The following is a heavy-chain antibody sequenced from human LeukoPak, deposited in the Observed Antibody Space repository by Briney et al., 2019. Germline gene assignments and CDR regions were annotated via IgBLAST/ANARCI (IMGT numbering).Heavy chain of an antibody. CDR1: GFTFSSYA. D-gene: IGHD6-19*01. CDR3: ANRPSTAVAATRFDH. J-gene: IGHJ4*02. V-gene: IGHV3-23*01. CDR2: ISGGGSNT. Sequence: PGGSLRLSCAASGFTFSSYAMSRVRQAPGKGLEWVSTISGGGSNTYYAASVKVRFTISRDNSKNTLYLQMNSLRAEDTAVYFCANRPSTAVAATRFDHWGQGTLVTVSS.